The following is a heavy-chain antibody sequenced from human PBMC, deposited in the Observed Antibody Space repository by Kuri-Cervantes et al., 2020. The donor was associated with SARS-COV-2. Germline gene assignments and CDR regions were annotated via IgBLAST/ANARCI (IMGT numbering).Heavy chain of an antibody. Sequence: GESLKISCSASGFTFSNYAMHWVRQAPGKGLEYISGISNNGINTYDADSVKGRFTISRDNSKNTLYLQMKSLRAEDTAMYYCAKRNPVGNYFDYWGQGAVVTVSS. CDR3: AKRNPVGNYFDY. CDR2: ISNNGINT. D-gene: IGHD1-14*01. CDR1: GFTFSNYA. V-gene: IGHV3-64*04. J-gene: IGHJ4*02.